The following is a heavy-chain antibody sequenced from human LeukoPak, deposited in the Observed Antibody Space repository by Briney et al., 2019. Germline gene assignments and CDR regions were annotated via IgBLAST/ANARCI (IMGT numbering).Heavy chain of an antibody. J-gene: IGHJ4*02. D-gene: IGHD1-1*01. CDR1: GFVFTNHA. CDR3: ARDNDLDY. V-gene: IGHV3-21*01. Sequence: GGSLRLSCAASGFVFTNHAISWVRQAPGKGLEWVSSISSSSSYIYYADSVKGRFTISRDNAKNSLYLQMNSLRAEDTAVYYCARDNDLDYWGQGTLVTVSS. CDR2: ISSSSSYI.